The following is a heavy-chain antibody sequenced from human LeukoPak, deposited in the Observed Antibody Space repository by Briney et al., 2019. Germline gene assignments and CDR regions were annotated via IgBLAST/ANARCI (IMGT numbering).Heavy chain of an antibody. CDR2: ISYDGSNK. CDR3: ARLLGNDYSNSVDY. D-gene: IGHD4-11*01. J-gene: IGHJ4*02. V-gene: IGHV3-30-3*01. CDR1: GGTFSSYA. Sequence: SCKASGGTFSSYAMHWVRQAPGKGLEWVAVISYDGSNKYYADSVKGRFTISRDNSKNTLYLQMNSLRAEDTAVYYCARLLGNDYSNSVDYWGQGTLVTVSS.